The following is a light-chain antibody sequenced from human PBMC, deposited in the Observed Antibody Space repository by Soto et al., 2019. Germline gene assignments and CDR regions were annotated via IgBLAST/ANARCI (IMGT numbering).Light chain of an antibody. V-gene: IGKV1-5*01. J-gene: IGKJ3*01. Sequence: TQMTQSPSTLSASVGDRVTLTCRASQNINNWLAWYQQKPGKASKVLIYDASSLESGVPSRFSGSGSGTEFTLTISSLQPDDFATYYCQQYDGNFGPGTKVDIK. CDR1: QNINNW. CDR3: QQYDGN. CDR2: DAS.